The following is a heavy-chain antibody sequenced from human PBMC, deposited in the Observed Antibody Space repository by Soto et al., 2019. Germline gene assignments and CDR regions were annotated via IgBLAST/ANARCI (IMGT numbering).Heavy chain of an antibody. J-gene: IGHJ3*01. D-gene: IGHD6-19*01. CDR3: ARGVRAVAETFYDAFDF. V-gene: IGHV1-3*04. Sequence: QVHLVQSGAEVKMPGASVKLSCQASGYSFKSYAIHWVRQAPGQRPEWMGWINSDKADTKYSQKLQGRVTITRDTSANTAYMELSSLRSEDTALYHCARGVRAVAETFYDAFDFWGQGTMVSVS. CDR1: GYSFKSYA. CDR2: INSDKADT.